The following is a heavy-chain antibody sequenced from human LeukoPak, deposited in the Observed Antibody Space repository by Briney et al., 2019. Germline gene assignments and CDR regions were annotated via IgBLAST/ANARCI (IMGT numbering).Heavy chain of an antibody. D-gene: IGHD6-19*01. CDR3: ASLPISSGWYFDY. J-gene: IGHJ4*02. Sequence: SETLSLTCSVSGGSISSSSYYWSWIRQPPGKGLEWIGYIYYSGSTNYNPSLKSRVTISVDTSKNQFSLKLSSVTAADTAVYYCASLPISSGWYFDYWGQGTLVTVSS. CDR1: GGSISSSSYY. CDR2: IYYSGST. V-gene: IGHV4-61*01.